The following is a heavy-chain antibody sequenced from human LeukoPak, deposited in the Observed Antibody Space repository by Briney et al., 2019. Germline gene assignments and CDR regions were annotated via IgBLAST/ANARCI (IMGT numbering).Heavy chain of an antibody. J-gene: IGHJ4*02. CDR1: GGSISSYY. V-gene: IGHV4-4*07. Sequence: SETLSLTCTVSGGSISSYYWSWIRQPAGKGLEWIGRIYTSGSTNYNPSLKSRVTMSVDTSKNQFSLKLSSVTAADTAVYYCARVEFSITGTNPVGYFDYWGQGTLVTVSS. D-gene: IGHD1-20*01. CDR2: IYTSGST. CDR3: ARVEFSITGTNPVGYFDY.